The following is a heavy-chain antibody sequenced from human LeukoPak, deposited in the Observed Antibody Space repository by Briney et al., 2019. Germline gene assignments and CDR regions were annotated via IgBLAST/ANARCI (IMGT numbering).Heavy chain of an antibody. Sequence: GESLKISCQGSGYRFTSHWIGWVRQMPGKGLEWMGIIYPGDSDTRYSPSFQGRVTISADKSISTAYLQWSSLKASDTAMYYCARHEGEQWLVFHWGQGTLVTVSS. V-gene: IGHV5-51*01. CDR2: IYPGDSDT. J-gene: IGHJ4*02. CDR3: ARHEGEQWLVFH. CDR1: GYRFTSHW. D-gene: IGHD6-19*01.